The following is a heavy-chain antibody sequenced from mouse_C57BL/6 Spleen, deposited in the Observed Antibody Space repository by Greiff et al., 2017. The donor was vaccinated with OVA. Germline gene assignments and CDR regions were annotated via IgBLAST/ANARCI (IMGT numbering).Heavy chain of an antibody. V-gene: IGHV1-64*01. D-gene: IGHD1-1*01. CDR1: GYTFTSYW. CDR3: ARGYYGSSFSYYFDY. CDR2: IHPNSGST. J-gene: IGHJ2*01. Sequence: VQLLQPGAELVKPGASVKLSCKASGYTFTSYWMHWVKQRPGQGLEWIGMIHPNSGSTNYNEKFKSKATLTVDKSSSTAYMQLSSLTSEDSAVYYCARGYYGSSFSYYFDYWGKGTTLTVSS.